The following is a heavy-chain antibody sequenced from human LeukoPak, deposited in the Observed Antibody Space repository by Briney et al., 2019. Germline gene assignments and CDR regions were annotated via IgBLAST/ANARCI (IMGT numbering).Heavy chain of an antibody. D-gene: IGHD1-26*01. J-gene: IGHJ5*02. V-gene: IGHV3-48*01. CDR1: GFTFSSYS. CDR3: ARDGRIVGAPYNWFDP. Sequence: GGSLRLSCAASGFTFSSYSMNWVRQAPGKGLEWVSYISSSSSTIYYADSVKGRFTISRDNAKNSLYLQMNSLRAEDTAVYYCARDGRIVGAPYNWFDPWGQGALVTVSS. CDR2: ISSSSSTI.